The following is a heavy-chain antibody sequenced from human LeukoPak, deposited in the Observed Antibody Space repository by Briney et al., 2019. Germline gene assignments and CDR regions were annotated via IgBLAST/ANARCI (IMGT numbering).Heavy chain of an antibody. CDR1: GYTFTTYG. Sequence: VASVKVSCKASGYTFTTYGMNWVRQAPGQGLEWMGWINPNSGGTNYAQKFQGRVTMTRDTSISTAYMELSRLRSDDTAVYYCAKAAAGSQHSYYYYYYLDVWGTGTTVTISS. V-gene: IGHV1-2*02. CDR3: AKAAAGSQHSYYYYYYLDV. CDR2: INPNSGGT. D-gene: IGHD6-13*01. J-gene: IGHJ6*03.